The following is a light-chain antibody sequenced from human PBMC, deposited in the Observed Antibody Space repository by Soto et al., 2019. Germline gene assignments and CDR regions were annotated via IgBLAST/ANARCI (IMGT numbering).Light chain of an antibody. CDR2: KAS. J-gene: IGKJ2*01. CDR1: QTVVNW. CDR3: QQYNSYLYT. Sequence: DIRMTQSPSTLSASVGDTVAITSRASQTVVNWLAWYQQKPGKAPRLLIYKASKLESGVTSRFSGSGSGTDFSLAISSLQPDDFATYYCQQYNSYLYTFGQGTKLEI. V-gene: IGKV1-5*03.